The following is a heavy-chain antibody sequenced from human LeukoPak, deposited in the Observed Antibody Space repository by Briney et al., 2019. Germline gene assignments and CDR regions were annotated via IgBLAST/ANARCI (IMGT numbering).Heavy chain of an antibody. CDR3: AKGGVSYDILTGYYNTPFDY. CDR1: GFSFSNYG. CDR2: ITGHGDTT. D-gene: IGHD3-9*01. V-gene: IGHV3-23*01. Sequence: GGSLRLSCAASGFSFSNYGMNWVRQAPGKGLEWVSGITGHGDTTYYADSVKGRFTISRDNSKNTLYLQMNSLRADDTAIYYCAKGGVSYDILTGYYNTPFDYWGQGTLVTVSS. J-gene: IGHJ4*02.